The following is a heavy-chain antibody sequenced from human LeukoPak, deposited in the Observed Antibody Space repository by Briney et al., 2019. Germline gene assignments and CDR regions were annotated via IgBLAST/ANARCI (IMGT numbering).Heavy chain of an antibody. CDR3: ASWNSSSWYTDWFDP. CDR2: IIPIFGTA. Sequence: GASVKVSCKASGGTFSSYAISWVRQAPGQGLEWMGGIIPIFGTANYAQKFQGRVTIITDESTSTAYMELSSLRSEDTAVYYCASWNSSSWYTDWFDPWGQGTLVTVSS. J-gene: IGHJ5*02. CDR1: GGTFSSYA. V-gene: IGHV1-69*05. D-gene: IGHD6-13*01.